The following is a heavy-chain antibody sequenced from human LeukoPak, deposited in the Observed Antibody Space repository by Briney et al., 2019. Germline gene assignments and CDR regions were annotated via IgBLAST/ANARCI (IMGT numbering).Heavy chain of an antibody. CDR2: ISGSGGST. V-gene: IGHV3-23*01. CDR1: GFTFSSYA. J-gene: IGHJ4*02. Sequence: GGSLRLSCAASGFTFSSYAMSWVRQAPGKGLEWVSAISGSGGSTYYADSVKGRFTISRDNSKNTLYLQMNSLRAEDTAVYYCAKIPYVGTAMVGAHFDYWGQGTLVTVSS. D-gene: IGHD5-18*01. CDR3: AKIPYVGTAMVGAHFDY.